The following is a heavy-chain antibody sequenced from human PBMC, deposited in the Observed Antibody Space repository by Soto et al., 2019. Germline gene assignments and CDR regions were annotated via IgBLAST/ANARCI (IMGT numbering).Heavy chain of an antibody. CDR1: GGSISSSSYY. D-gene: IGHD4-4*01. CDR2: IYYSGST. CDR3: ARLVTRQYFQH. V-gene: IGHV4-39*01. J-gene: IGHJ1*01. Sequence: SETLSLTCTVSGGSISSSSYYWGWIRQPPGKGLEWIGSIYYSGSTYYNPSLKSRVTISVDTSKNQFSLKLSSVTAADTAVYYCARLVTRQYFQHWGQGTLVTVS.